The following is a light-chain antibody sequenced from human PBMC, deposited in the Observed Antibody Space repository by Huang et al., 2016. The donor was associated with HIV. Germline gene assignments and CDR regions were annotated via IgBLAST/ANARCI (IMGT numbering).Light chain of an antibody. Sequence: DLQMTQSPSSLSASVGDGVTITCRASQKIGYSLRWFQQRPGKAPKALIYAASRLHTGVPSKFSGTGSGTNFTLTINSLGPEDFATYYCQQSSSLPRTYGGGTKVDI. J-gene: IGKJ4*01. CDR1: QKIGYS. V-gene: IGKV1-39*01. CDR3: QQSSSLPRT. CDR2: AAS.